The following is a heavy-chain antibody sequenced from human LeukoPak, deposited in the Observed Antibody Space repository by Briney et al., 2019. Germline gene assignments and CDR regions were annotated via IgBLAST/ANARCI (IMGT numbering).Heavy chain of an antibody. CDR2: INAGNGNT. J-gene: IGHJ5*02. D-gene: IGHD2-8*01. V-gene: IGHV1-3*01. CDR3: AREERADIVLMVYATDSNWFDP. Sequence: GASVKVSRKASGYTFTSYAMHWVRQAPGQRLEWMGWINAGNGNTKYSQKFQGRVTITRDTSASTAYMELSSLRSEDTAVYYCAREERADIVLMVYATDSNWFDPWGQGTLVTVSS. CDR1: GYTFTSYA.